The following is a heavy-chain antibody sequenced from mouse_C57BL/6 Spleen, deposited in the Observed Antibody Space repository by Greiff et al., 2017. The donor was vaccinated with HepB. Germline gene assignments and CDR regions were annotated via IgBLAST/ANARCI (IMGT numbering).Heavy chain of an antibody. Sequence: VQLQQSGGDLVKPGGSLKLSCAASGFTFSSYGMSWVRQTPDKRLEWVATISSGGSYTYYPDSVKGRFTISRDNAKNTLYLQMSSLKSEDTAMYYCARRTYDSNYDYFDYWGQGTTLTVSS. CDR2: ISSGGSYT. J-gene: IGHJ2*01. D-gene: IGHD2-5*01. CDR1: GFTFSSYG. V-gene: IGHV5-6*01. CDR3: ARRTYDSNYDYFDY.